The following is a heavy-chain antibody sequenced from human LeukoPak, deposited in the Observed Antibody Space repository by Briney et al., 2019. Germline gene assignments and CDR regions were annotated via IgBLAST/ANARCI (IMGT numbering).Heavy chain of an antibody. J-gene: IGHJ4*02. V-gene: IGHV3-21*01. D-gene: IGHD1-26*01. Sequence: AGSMRLSCAPSGFTFSSYRMNWVRQPPGRGLEWVSSISSSSSYIYYADSVKGRFNISRDNAKNSLYLQMNSLRAEDTAVYYCARDQVGALPDYWGQGTLVSVSS. CDR2: ISSSSSYI. CDR1: GFTFSSYR. CDR3: ARDQVGALPDY.